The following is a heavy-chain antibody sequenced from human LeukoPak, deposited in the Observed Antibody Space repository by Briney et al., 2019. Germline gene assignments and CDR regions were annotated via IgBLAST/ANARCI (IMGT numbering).Heavy chain of an antibody. Sequence: PGGSLRLSCAASGFTFSSYSMNWVRQAPGKGLEWVSSISSSSSYIYYADSVKGRFTISRDNAKNSLYLQMNSLRAEDTAVYYCARELLGYSSSWYGGENYYYYYMDVWGKGTTVTVSS. D-gene: IGHD6-13*01. CDR2: ISSSSSYI. V-gene: IGHV3-21*01. CDR1: GFTFSSYS. CDR3: ARELLGYSSSWYGGENYYYYYMDV. J-gene: IGHJ6*03.